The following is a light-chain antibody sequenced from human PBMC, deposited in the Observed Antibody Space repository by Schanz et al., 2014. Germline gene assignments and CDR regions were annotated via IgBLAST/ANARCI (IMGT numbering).Light chain of an antibody. CDR2: GAS. J-gene: IGKJ3*01. V-gene: IGKV3-20*01. CDR3: QQYGTSPFT. CDR1: QSIISRD. Sequence: EIVLTQSPGTLSLSPGERATLSCRASQSIISRDLAWYQQKPGQAPNVLIYGASRRATGIPDRFSGSGSGTDFTLTITRLEPEDFAVYYCQQYGTSPFTFGPGTKVDIK.